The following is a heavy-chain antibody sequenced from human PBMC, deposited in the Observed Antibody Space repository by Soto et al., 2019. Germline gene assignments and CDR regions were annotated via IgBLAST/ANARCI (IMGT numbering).Heavy chain of an antibody. CDR3: ARDPTNAYGDDTFDY. J-gene: IGHJ4*02. CDR2: IIPSYDRT. V-gene: IGHV1-69*06. CDR1: GDAFQRYA. Sequence: QVLLLQSGSEVKKPGASVKVSCKASGDAFQRYAIHWVRQAPGQGLEYMGRIIPSYDRTKYAQKFQGRLTVTAEMSTSTVYMELSGLRSEDTAVYYCARDPTNAYGDDTFDYWGQGTKVIVSS. D-gene: IGHD4-17*01.